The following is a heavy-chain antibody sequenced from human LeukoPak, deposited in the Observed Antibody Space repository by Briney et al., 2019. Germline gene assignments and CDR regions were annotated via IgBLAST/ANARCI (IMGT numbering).Heavy chain of an antibody. V-gene: IGHV1-2*02. CDR2: INPNSGGT. D-gene: IGHD1-1*01. J-gene: IGHJ4*02. CDR1: GYTFTDYY. Sequence: ASVKVSCKPSGYTFTDYYIHWVRQPPGQGLEWMGWINPNSGGTNYAQKFQGRVTMTRDTSISTAYMELSRLRSDDTAIYYCARARTNYFTPGGYWGQGSLVTVSS. CDR3: ARARTNYFTPGGY.